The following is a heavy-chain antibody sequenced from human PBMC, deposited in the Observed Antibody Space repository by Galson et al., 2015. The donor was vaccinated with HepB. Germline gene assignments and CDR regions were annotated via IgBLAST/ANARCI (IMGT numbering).Heavy chain of an antibody. D-gene: IGHD2-2*01. CDR2: ISGSGDST. CDR3: AKGLYCSSTSCYYYYMDV. J-gene: IGHJ6*03. V-gene: IGHV3-23*01. Sequence: SLRLSCAASGFTFSSYAMSWVRQAPGKGLEWVSAISGSGDSTYYADSVKGRFTISRDNSKNTLYLQMNSLRAEDTAVYYCAKGLYCSSTSCYYYYMDVWGKGTTVTVSS. CDR1: GFTFSSYA.